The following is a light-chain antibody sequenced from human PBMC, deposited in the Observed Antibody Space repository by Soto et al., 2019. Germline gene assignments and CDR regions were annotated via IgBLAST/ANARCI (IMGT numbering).Light chain of an antibody. CDR3: QQYSKWPIT. CDR2: GTS. V-gene: IGKV3-15*01. Sequence: EMVMTQSPAILSVSPGESATLSCRASQSVNSNYLAWYQQHPGQPPRLLIYGTSTRATGIPARFSGSGSGTEFSLTISSLQSEDFAVYYCQQYSKWPITFGQGTRLEIK. J-gene: IGKJ5*01. CDR1: QSVNSN.